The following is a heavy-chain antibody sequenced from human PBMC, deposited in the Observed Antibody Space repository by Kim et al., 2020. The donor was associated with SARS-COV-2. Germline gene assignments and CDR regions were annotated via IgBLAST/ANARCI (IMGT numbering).Heavy chain of an antibody. Sequence: SVKGRFTISRDNAKNSLYLQMNSLRAEDTAVYYCARDQGIAVAGTDAFDIWGQGTMVTVSS. CDR3: ARDQGIAVAGTDAFDI. J-gene: IGHJ3*02. D-gene: IGHD6-19*01. V-gene: IGHV3-21*01.